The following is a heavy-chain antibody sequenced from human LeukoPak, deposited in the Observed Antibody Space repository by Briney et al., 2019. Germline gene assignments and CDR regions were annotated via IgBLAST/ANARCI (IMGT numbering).Heavy chain of an antibody. CDR1: GGTFISYA. D-gene: IGHD2-15*01. Sequence: ASVKVSCKASGGTFISYAISWVRQAPGQGLEWMGGIIPIFGTANYAQKFQGRVTITADKSTSTAYMELSSLRSEDTAVYYCARLWSTDCSGGSCPHQPNYWGQGTLVTVSS. CDR3: ARLWSTDCSGGSCPHQPNY. J-gene: IGHJ4*02. V-gene: IGHV1-69*06. CDR2: IIPIFGTA.